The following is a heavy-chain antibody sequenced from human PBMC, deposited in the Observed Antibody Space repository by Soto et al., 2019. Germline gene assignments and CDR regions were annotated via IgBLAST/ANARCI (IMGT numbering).Heavy chain of an antibody. D-gene: IGHD1-26*01. J-gene: IGHJ3*02. CDR3: ARGDRGAFDI. CDR1: GFTFSDYW. V-gene: IGHV3-74*01. Sequence: EVQLVESGGGLVQPGESLRLSCAASGFTFSDYWMHWVRQAPGKGLVWVSRIHSDGSSTTYADSVKGRFTISRDNARNTVYLQMNSLRVEDTAVYYCARGDRGAFDIWGQGTVVTVSS. CDR2: IHSDGSST.